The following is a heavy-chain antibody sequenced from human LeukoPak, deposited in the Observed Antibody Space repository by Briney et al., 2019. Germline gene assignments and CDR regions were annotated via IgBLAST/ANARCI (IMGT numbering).Heavy chain of an antibody. Sequence: GGSLRLSCAASGFTFSSYAMSWVRQAPGKGLEWVSAISGSGGSTYYADSVKGRFTISRDNSKNTLYLQMNSLRAEDTAVYYCAKDHVAQYDFWSGPDCDYWGQGTLVTVSS. CDR1: GFTFSSYA. J-gene: IGHJ4*02. CDR2: ISGSGGST. D-gene: IGHD3-3*01. V-gene: IGHV3-23*01. CDR3: AKDHVAQYDFWSGPDCDY.